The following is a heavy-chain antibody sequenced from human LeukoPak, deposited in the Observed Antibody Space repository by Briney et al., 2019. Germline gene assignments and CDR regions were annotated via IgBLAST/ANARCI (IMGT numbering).Heavy chain of an antibody. CDR3: ARDRNYYDSSGYSV. CDR2: IKQDGSEK. CDR1: GFTFSSYW. Sequence: GGSLRLSCAASGFTFSSYWMSWVRQAPGKGLEWVANIKQDGSEKYYVDSVKGRFTISRDNAKNSLYLQMNSLRAEDTAVYYCARDRNYYDSSGYSVWGQGTTVTVSS. D-gene: IGHD3-22*01. V-gene: IGHV3-7*01. J-gene: IGHJ6*02.